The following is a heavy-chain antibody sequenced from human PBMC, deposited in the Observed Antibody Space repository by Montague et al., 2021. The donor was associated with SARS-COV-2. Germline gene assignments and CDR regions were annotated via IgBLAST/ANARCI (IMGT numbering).Heavy chain of an antibody. CDR1: GGSISDHY. V-gene: IGHV4-4*09. D-gene: IGHD3-22*01. CDR3: ARRGYYDSAGYHWHLDL. J-gene: IGHJ2*01. CDR2: ISSNGKT. Sequence: SETLSLTCTVSGGSISDHYRSWIRQSPGKGLEWIGYISSNGKTNYNPSLKSRVTLSADASRNEFSQKLDSVTAADMAVYFCARRGYYDSAGYHWHLDLWGRGMLVTVSS.